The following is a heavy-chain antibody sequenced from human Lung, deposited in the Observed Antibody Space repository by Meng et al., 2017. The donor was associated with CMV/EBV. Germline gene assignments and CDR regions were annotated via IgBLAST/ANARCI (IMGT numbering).Heavy chain of an antibody. Sequence: SXTLSLXCAVHDGSFSVYYWSWIRQPPGKGLEWIGEINHSGSTNYNPSLKSRVAMSVDTSKNQLPLRLNSVTAADTAVYYCAREGSGSSRFGYYGMDVWGQRNXVNGAS. V-gene: IGHV4-34*01. J-gene: IGHJ6*02. D-gene: IGHD6-25*01. CDR3: AREGSGSSRFGYYGMDV. CDR1: DGSFSVYY. CDR2: INHSGST.